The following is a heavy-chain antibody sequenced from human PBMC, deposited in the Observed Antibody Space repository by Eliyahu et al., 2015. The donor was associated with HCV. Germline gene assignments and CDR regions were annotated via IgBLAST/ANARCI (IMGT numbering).Heavy chain of an antibody. D-gene: IGHD5-12*01. J-gene: IGHJ6*02. Sequence: QVQLQESGPGLVKPSQTLSLXCTVSGASINTGGYYWSWVRQYPGKGLEWIGYIYYSGSTYYNAPLKSRLTISLDTSKNQFSLRLDSVTAADTAVYYCARDSGFDSEGLDVWGQGTTVTVSS. CDR1: GASINTGGYY. CDR3: ARDSGFDSEGLDV. V-gene: IGHV4-31*03. CDR2: IYYSGST.